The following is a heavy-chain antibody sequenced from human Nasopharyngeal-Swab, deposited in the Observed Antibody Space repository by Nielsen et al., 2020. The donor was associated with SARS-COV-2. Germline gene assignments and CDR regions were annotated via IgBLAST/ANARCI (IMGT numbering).Heavy chain of an antibody. CDR2: ITSTSSNM. Sequence: GGSLRLSCAASGFTFSTYAMHWVRQAPGKGLEWVSSITSTSSNMYYADSLKGRFTIPRDNAKSSLYLQVNSLRAEDTAVYYCSNGRWSTRLFDSWGQGTLVTVSS. V-gene: IGHV3-21*01. CDR3: SNGRWSTRLFDS. D-gene: IGHD4-23*01. J-gene: IGHJ4*02. CDR1: GFTFSTYA.